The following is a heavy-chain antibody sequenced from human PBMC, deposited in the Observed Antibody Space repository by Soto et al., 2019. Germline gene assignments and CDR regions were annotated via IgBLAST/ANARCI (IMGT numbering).Heavy chain of an antibody. D-gene: IGHD3-22*01. Sequence: PGGSLRLSFAASGFTFSNAWMSWFRKATGKGLEWVGRIKSKTDGGTTDYAAPVKGRFTISRDDSKNTLYLQMNSLKTEDTAVYYRTTDESGSGYPPLDYWGQGTLVT. J-gene: IGHJ4*02. CDR1: GFTFSNAW. CDR3: TTDESGSGYPPLDY. V-gene: IGHV3-15*01. CDR2: IKSKTDGGTT.